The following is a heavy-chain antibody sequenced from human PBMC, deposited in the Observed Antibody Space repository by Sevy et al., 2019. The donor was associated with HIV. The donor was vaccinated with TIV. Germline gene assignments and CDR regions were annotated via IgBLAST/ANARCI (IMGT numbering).Heavy chain of an antibody. D-gene: IGHD3-16*02. Sequence: GGSLRLSCAASGFTFATYWMTWVRQAPGKGLEWVAYIKQDGTDKYYVDSVRGRFAISRDNAKNSLYLHMSGLRAEDTAVYYCARALADWGSFHYSSWGRGTLVTGSS. CDR1: GFTFATYW. CDR2: IKQDGTDK. J-gene: IGHJ4*02. V-gene: IGHV3-7*01. CDR3: ARALADWGSFHYSS.